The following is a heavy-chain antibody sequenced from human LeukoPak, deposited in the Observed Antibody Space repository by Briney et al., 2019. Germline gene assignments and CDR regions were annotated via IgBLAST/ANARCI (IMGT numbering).Heavy chain of an antibody. V-gene: IGHV1-3*03. Sequence: GASVKVSCKASRYTFTNYAIHWVRQAPGQRLEWMGWINAGNGNTKYSQEFQGRVTITRDTSASTAYMELTSLRSEDMAVYYCARRGGPGYFDYWGQGTLVTVSS. J-gene: IGHJ4*02. CDR2: INAGNGNT. CDR1: RYTFTNYA. CDR3: ARRGGPGYFDY. D-gene: IGHD3-16*01.